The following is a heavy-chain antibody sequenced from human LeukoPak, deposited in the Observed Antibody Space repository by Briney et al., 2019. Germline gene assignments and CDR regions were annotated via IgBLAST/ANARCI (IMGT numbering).Heavy chain of an antibody. CDR1: VYTFTNYY. D-gene: IGHD2-21*01. J-gene: IGHJ4*02. V-gene: IGHV1-2*02. CDR2: IIPDSGGA. CDR3: STEDKYCGGANCGKY. Sequence: ASVKVSCKTSVYTFTNYYVHWVRQAPGQGLEWMGYIIPDSGGADYDQRFQGRVTMTRDKSISTVYMELSSLRSDDTAVYYCSTEDKYCGGANCGKYWGQGTLVTVSS.